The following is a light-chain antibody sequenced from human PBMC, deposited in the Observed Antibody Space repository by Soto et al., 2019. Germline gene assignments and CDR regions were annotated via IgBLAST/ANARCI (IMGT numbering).Light chain of an antibody. J-gene: IGKJ1*01. CDR3: QQYHNWPPRGM. CDR2: GSS. V-gene: IGKV3-15*01. Sequence: EIAMTQSAATLSVSPGEIATLSCRASQSVSSNLAGYQQKTGQAHRLLIYGSSTRATGIPARFSGSRAGTEVTLTISSLQSEDFALYYWQQYHNWPPRGMFGQVTKVEIK. CDR1: QSVSSN.